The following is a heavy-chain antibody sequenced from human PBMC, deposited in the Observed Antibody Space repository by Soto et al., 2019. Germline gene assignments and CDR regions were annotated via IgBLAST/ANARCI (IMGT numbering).Heavy chain of an antibody. V-gene: IGHV3-7*01. Sequence: EVRLVESGGGLVQPGGSLRLSCAASGFTLTNYWMTWVRQAPGKGLEWVANIKPDGSEKYYVDSVKGRFTISRDNAKKSMDLQMNSLRVEDTAVYYCVRYYDGRCSKDGFQIWGQGTMVTVSS. CDR2: IKPDGSEK. J-gene: IGHJ3*02. D-gene: IGHD3-16*01. CDR3: VRYYDGRCSKDGFQI. CDR1: GFTLTNYW.